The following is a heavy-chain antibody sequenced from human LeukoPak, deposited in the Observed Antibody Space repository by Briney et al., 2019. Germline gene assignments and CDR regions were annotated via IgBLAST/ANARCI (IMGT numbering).Heavy chain of an antibody. CDR2: MYYSGST. D-gene: IGHD2-2*01. Sequence: SETLSLTCTVPGGSVTSDYWSWIRQPPGKGLEWIGYMYYSGSTNYNPSLKSRVTISGDTSKNQFSLKLSSVTAADTAVYYCARRYCSSTSCPIDYWGQGTLVSVSS. J-gene: IGHJ4*02. CDR1: GGSVTSDY. V-gene: IGHV4-59*08. CDR3: ARRYCSSTSCPIDY.